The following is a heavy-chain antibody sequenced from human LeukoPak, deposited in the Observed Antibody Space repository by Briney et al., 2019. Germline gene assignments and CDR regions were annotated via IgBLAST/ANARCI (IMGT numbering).Heavy chain of an antibody. CDR1: GFTFSSYS. CDR3: ARDERRGYSYGSYYYYYYGMDV. CDR2: ISSSGSTL. D-gene: IGHD5-18*01. Sequence: TGGPLRLSCAASGFTFSSYSMNWVRQAPVKGLEWVSYISSSGSTLYYADSVKGRFTISRDNAKNSLYLQMNSLRAEDTAVYYCARDERRGYSYGSYYYYYYGMDVWGQGTTVTVSS. V-gene: IGHV3-48*04. J-gene: IGHJ6*02.